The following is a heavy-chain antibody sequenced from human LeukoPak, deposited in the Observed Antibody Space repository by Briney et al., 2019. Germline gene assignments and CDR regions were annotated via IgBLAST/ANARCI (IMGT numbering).Heavy chain of an antibody. Sequence: GGSLRLSCAASGFTFSSYGMHWVRQAPGKGLEWVAVIWFDGSNKYYADSVKGRFTISRDNSKNTLYLQMNSLRAEDTAVYYCAIQAGSGYNPIYWGQGTLVTVSS. V-gene: IGHV3-33*01. D-gene: IGHD3-3*01. J-gene: IGHJ4*02. CDR3: AIQAGSGYNPIY. CDR2: IWFDGSNK. CDR1: GFTFSSYG.